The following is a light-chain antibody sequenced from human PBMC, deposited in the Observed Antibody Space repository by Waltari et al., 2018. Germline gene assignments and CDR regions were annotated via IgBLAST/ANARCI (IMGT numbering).Light chain of an antibody. CDR2: GST. CDR1: GPNIGAGHE. Sequence: QSVLTQPPSVSGAPGQRVTISCTGSGPNIGAGHEVHWYQQFPRAAPRLLIYGSTTRPLGVPDRFFGSTSGTSASLAIIGLQAEDEADYYCQSYDTSLSVVFGGGTKVTVL. J-gene: IGLJ3*02. CDR3: QSYDTSLSVV. V-gene: IGLV1-40*01.